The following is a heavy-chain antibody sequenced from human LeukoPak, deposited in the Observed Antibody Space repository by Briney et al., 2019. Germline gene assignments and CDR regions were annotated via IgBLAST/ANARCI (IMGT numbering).Heavy chain of an antibody. D-gene: IGHD3-22*01. CDR3: ARDKDYFDSGGAFDI. J-gene: IGHJ4*02. CDR2: IYYSGST. Sequence: SETLSLTCTVSGGSISSYYWSWIRQPPGKGLEWIGYIYYSGSTNYNPSLKSRVTMSVDTSKNQFSLKLSSVTAADTAVYYCARDKDYFDSGGAFDIWGQGTLVTVSS. V-gene: IGHV4-59*01. CDR1: GGSISSYY.